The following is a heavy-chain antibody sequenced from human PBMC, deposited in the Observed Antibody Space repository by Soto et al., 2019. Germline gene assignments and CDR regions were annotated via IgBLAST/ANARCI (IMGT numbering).Heavy chain of an antibody. CDR1: GASISSFY. D-gene: IGHD1-1*01. Sequence: XGTLSLTCTVSGASISSFYWSWIRKSAGKGLEWIGRIYATGTTDYNPSLKSRVMMSVDTSKKQFSLKLRSVTAADTAVYYCVRDGTKTLRDWFDPWGQGISVTVSS. CDR3: VRDGTKTLRDWFDP. CDR2: IYATGTT. J-gene: IGHJ5*02. V-gene: IGHV4-4*07.